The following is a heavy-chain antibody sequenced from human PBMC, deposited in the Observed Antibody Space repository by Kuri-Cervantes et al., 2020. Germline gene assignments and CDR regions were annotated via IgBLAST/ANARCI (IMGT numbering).Heavy chain of an antibody. J-gene: IGHJ3*02. CDR1: GFTFSSYW. V-gene: IGHV3-53*04. CDR2: IYSGGST. CDR3: ARGSNYYDSSGYYSAYAFDI. Sequence: GGSLRLSCAASGFTFSSYWMSWVRQAPGRGLEWVSVIYSGGSTYYADSVKGRFTISRHNSKNTLYLQMNSLRAEDTAVYYCARGSNYYDSSGYYSAYAFDIWGQGTMVTVSS. D-gene: IGHD3-22*01.